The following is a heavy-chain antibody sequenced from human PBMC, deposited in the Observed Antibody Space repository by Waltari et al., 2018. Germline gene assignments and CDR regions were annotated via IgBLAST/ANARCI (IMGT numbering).Heavy chain of an antibody. Sequence: QVQLQESGPGLVKPSETLSLTCAVSGYSISSGYYWGWIRQPPGKGLEWIGSIYHSGSTYYNPSLKSRVTISVDTSKNQFSLKLSSVTAADTAVYYCARRWESYHDAFDIWGQGTMVTVSS. CDR3: ARRWESYHDAFDI. V-gene: IGHV4-38-2*01. J-gene: IGHJ3*02. D-gene: IGHD1-26*01. CDR1: GYSISSGYY. CDR2: IYHSGST.